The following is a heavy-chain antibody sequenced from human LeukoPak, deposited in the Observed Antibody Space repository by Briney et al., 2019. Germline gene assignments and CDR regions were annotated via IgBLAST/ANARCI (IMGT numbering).Heavy chain of an antibody. D-gene: IGHD6-13*01. CDR2: MNHNSGNT. J-gene: IGHJ5*02. CDR3: ARTGYSRTKNNWFDP. CDR1: GYTFTSYD. Sequence: ASVKVSCKASGYTFTSYDINWVRQATGQGLEWMGWMNHNSGNTGYAQKFQGRVTITRNTSISTAYMELSSLRSEDTAVYYCARTGYSRTKNNWFDPWGQGTLVTVSS. V-gene: IGHV1-8*03.